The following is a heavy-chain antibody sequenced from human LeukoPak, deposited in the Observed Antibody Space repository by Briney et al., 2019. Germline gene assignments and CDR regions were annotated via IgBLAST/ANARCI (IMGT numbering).Heavy chain of an antibody. V-gene: IGHV4-59*08. Sequence: PSETLSLTCTVSGGSISSYYWSWIRQPPGKGLEWIGYIYYSGSTNYNPSLKSRVTISVDTSKNQFSLKLSSVTAADTAVYYCARYVGAPWYYCMDVWGQGTTVTVSS. CDR3: ARYVGAPWYYCMDV. CDR2: IYYSGST. D-gene: IGHD1-26*01. J-gene: IGHJ6*02. CDR1: GGSISSYY.